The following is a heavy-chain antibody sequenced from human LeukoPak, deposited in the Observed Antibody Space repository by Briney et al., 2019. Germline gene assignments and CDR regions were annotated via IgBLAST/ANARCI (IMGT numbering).Heavy chain of an antibody. V-gene: IGHV4-61*02. Sequence: SETLSLTXTVSGGSISSGSYYWRWLRQPAGKGLEWIGRIYTSGSTNYNPSLKSRVTISVDTSKNQFSLKLSSVTAADTAVYYCARQWAVAALDYWGQGTLVTVSS. J-gene: IGHJ4*02. D-gene: IGHD6-19*01. CDR3: ARQWAVAALDY. CDR2: IYTSGST. CDR1: GGSISSGSYY.